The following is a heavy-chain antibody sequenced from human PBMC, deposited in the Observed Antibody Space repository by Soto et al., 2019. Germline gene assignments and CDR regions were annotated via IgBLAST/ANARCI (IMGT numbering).Heavy chain of an antibody. CDR3: ANGLTQASYYYDSSGYYYGGHAFDI. CDR2: ISGSGGST. V-gene: IGHV3-23*01. CDR1: GFTFSSYA. D-gene: IGHD3-22*01. Sequence: EVQLLESGGGLVQPGGSLRLSCAASGFTFSSYAMSWVRQAPGKGLERVSAISGSGGSTYYADSVKGRFTISRDNSKNTLYLQMNSLRAEDTAVYYCANGLTQASYYYDSSGYYYGGHAFDIWGQGTMVTVSS. J-gene: IGHJ3*02.